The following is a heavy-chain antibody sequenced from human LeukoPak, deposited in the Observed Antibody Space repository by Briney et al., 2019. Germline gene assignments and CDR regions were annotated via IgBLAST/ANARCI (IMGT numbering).Heavy chain of an antibody. CDR2: ISYGGSNI. CDR1: GFTFSSYG. D-gene: IGHD6-13*01. Sequence: GGSLRLSCAASGFTFSSYGMHWVRQAPGKGLEWVAVISYGGSNIYYADSVKGRFAISRDNSMNTLYLQMNSLRAEDTAVYYCAKDFSAAEYYYYDMDVWGQGTTVTVSS. V-gene: IGHV3-30*18. CDR3: AKDFSAAEYYYYDMDV. J-gene: IGHJ6*02.